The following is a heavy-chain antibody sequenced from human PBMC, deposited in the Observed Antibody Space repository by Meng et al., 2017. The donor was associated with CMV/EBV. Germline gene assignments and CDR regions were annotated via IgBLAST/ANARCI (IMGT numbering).Heavy chain of an antibody. D-gene: IGHD3-10*01. CDR2: INPNSGGT. CDR3: ARGIWFGEPGGMDV. CDR1: GYTFTGYY. Sequence: ASVKVSCKASGYTFTGYYMLWVRQAPGQGLEWMGWINPNSGGTNYAQKFQGRVTMTRDTSISTAYMELSRLRSDDTAVYYCARGIWFGEPGGMDVWGQGTTVTVSS. V-gene: IGHV1-2*02. J-gene: IGHJ6*02.